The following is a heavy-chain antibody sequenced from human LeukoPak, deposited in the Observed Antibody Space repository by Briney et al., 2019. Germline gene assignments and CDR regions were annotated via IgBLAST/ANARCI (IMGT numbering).Heavy chain of an antibody. V-gene: IGHV4-31*03. CDR1: GGSITSGGSY. J-gene: IGHJ4*02. D-gene: IGHD6-6*01. CDR2: IYHTGSA. Sequence: SETLSLTCTVSGGSITSGGSYWTWIRQHPGKGLEWIGYIYHTGSAFHSPSLESRASLSVDTSKKQFSLRLTTVTVADTAVYYCARENDINSYDYWGQGTLVTVSS. CDR3: ARENDINSYDY.